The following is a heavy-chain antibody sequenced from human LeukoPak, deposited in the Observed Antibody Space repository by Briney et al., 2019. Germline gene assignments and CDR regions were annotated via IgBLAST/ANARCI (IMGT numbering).Heavy chain of an antibody. CDR3: AKGTTVTAWYFDL. V-gene: IGHV3-33*06. Sequence: GGSLRLSCAASGFTFSSYGMHWVRQAPGKGLEWVAVIWYDGSNKYYADSVKGRFTISRDNSKNTLYLQMNSLRAEDTAVYYCAKGTTVTAWYFDLWGRGTLVTVSS. CDR2: IWYDGSNK. J-gene: IGHJ2*01. CDR1: GFTFSSYG. D-gene: IGHD4-17*01.